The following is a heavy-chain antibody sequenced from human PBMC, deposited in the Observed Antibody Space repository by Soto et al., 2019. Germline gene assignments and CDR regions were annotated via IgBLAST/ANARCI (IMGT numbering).Heavy chain of an antibody. Sequence: LRLSCAASGFTFSGSAMHWVRQASGKGLEWVGRIRSKANSYATAYAASVKGRFTISRDDSKNTAYLQMNSLKTEDTAVYYCTTHFDWFYGMDVWGQGTTVTVSS. J-gene: IGHJ6*02. CDR3: TTHFDWFYGMDV. CDR2: IRSKANSYAT. D-gene: IGHD3-9*01. V-gene: IGHV3-73*01. CDR1: GFTFSGSA.